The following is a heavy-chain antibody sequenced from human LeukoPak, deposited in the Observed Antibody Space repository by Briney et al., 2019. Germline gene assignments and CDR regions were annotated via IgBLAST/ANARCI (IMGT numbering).Heavy chain of an antibody. CDR2: IYSGGST. J-gene: IGHJ4*02. Sequence: GGSLRLSCTVSGFTVSSNSMSWVRQAPGKGLEWVSVIYSGGSTYYADSVKGRFTISRDNSKNTLYLQMNSLRAEDTAVYYCAREGGELGSALDYWGQGTLVTVSS. V-gene: IGHV3-66*01. D-gene: IGHD7-27*01. CDR3: AREGGELGSALDY. CDR1: GFTVSSNS.